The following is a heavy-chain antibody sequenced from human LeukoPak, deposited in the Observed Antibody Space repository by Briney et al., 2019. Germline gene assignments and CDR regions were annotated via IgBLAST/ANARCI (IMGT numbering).Heavy chain of an antibody. J-gene: IGHJ6*02. CDR1: GGPFSGYY. CDR3: ARDYYYYYGMDV. CDR2: INHSGST. V-gene: IGHV4-34*01. Sequence: PSETLSLTCAVYGGPFSGYYWSWIRQPPGKGLEWIGEINHSGSTNYNPSLKSRVTISVDTSKNQFSLKLSSVTAADTAVYYCARDYYYYYGMDVWGQGTTVTVSS.